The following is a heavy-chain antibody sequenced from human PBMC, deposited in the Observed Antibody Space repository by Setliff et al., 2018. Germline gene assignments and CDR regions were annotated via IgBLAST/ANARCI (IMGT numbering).Heavy chain of an antibody. CDR3: ARMDGWGTYYSYYYNGMDV. J-gene: IGHJ6*02. V-gene: IGHV3-7*01. D-gene: IGHD3-10*01. CDR2: IKQDGSEK. CDR1: GFTFSDYW. Sequence: GGSLRLSCAAFGFTFSDYWMSWVRQAPGQGLEWVASIKQDGSEKHYADSAKGRFTVSRDNAENSVFLQMDSLSAEDTAVYYCARMDGWGTYYSYYYNGMDVWGQGTTVTVSS.